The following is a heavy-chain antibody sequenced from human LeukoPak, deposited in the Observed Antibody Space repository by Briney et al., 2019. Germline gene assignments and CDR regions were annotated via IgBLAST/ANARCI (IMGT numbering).Heavy chain of an antibody. J-gene: IGHJ3*02. CDR3: AGGGGFDI. D-gene: IGHD3-16*01. CDR1: GGSISSSSYY. Sequence: SETLSLTCTVSGGSISSSSYYWGWIRQPPGKGLEWIGSNYYSGSTYYNPPLKSRVPISVDTSKNQFSLKLSSVTAADTAVYYCAGGGGFDIWGQGTMVTVSS. V-gene: IGHV4-39*01. CDR2: NYYSGST.